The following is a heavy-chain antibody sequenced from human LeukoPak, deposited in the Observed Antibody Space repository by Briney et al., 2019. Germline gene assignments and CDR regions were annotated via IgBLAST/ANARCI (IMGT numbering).Heavy chain of an antibody. J-gene: IGHJ4*02. CDR1: GYTFTEYY. D-gene: IGHD4-23*01. Sequence: ASVKVSFKGSGYTFTEYYIYWGRQAPGQGLEGMVWINPNSGGTNYAQKFLRRVTMTRHTSISTANMELSSLRSDDTAVYYCASVMESGSVVTPGYWGQGTLVTVSS. V-gene: IGHV1-2*02. CDR3: ASVMESGSVVTPGY. CDR2: INPNSGGT.